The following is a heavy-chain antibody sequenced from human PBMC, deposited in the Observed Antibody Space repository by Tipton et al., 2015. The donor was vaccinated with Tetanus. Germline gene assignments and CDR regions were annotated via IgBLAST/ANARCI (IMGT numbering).Heavy chain of an antibody. J-gene: IGHJ2*01. V-gene: IGHV5-51*01. CDR2: IYPDDSDT. Sequence: WVRQHPEKGLEWMGIIYPDDSDTRYSPSFQGQVTISADKSTTTAYLQWSSLKASDTAMYYCARRLGPYTGDHFWHFDLWGRGTLVTVSS. D-gene: IGHD7-27*01. CDR3: ARRLGPYTGDHFWHFDL.